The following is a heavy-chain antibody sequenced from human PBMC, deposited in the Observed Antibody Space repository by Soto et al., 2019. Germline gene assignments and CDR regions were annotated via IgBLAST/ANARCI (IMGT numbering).Heavy chain of an antibody. Sequence: SETLSLTCAVYGGSFSGYYWSWIRQPPGKGLEWIGEINHSGSTNYNPSLKSRVTISVDTSKNQFSLKLSSVTAADTAVYYCARGRGSGSRYYYYFGMDVWGQGTTVTVSS. D-gene: IGHD3-10*01. CDR3: ARGRGSGSRYYYYFGMDV. CDR1: GGSFSGYY. CDR2: INHSGST. V-gene: IGHV4-34*01. J-gene: IGHJ6*02.